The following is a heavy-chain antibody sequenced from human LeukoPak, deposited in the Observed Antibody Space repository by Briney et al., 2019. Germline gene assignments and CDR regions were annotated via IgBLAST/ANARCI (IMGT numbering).Heavy chain of an antibody. CDR1: GFRISGYS. Sequence: GGSLRLSCVASGFRISGYSFNWVRQVPGKGLEWVSFISHYSRTTYYADSVKGRFTISRDNTESSVYLQMNSLKAEDTGIYYCAREALRTSIDSWGQGTLVSVSS. CDR3: AREALRTSIDS. V-gene: IGHV3-48*04. CDR2: ISHYSRTT. J-gene: IGHJ5*01. D-gene: IGHD3-3*01.